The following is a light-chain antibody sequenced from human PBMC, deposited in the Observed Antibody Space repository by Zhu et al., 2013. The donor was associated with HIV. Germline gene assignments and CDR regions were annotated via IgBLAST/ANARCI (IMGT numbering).Light chain of an antibody. CDR2: AAS. CDR1: QSISSY. CDR3: QQSYSSPFT. J-gene: IGKJ3*01. V-gene: IGKV1-39*01. Sequence: IQMTQSPSSLSASVGDRVTITCRASQSISSYFNWYQQKPGKAPQLLIYAASSLQSGVPSRFSGSGSGTDFTLTISSLQPEDFATYYCQQSYSSPFTFGPGTKVDIK.